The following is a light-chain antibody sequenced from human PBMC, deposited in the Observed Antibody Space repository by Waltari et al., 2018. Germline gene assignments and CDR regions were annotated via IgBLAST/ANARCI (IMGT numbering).Light chain of an antibody. CDR1: QNIDNY. CDR2: DAS. CDR3: QQRTNWPPMVT. V-gene: IGKV3-11*01. J-gene: IGKJ3*01. Sequence: EIVLTQSPATLSLSPGESATLSCRASQNIDNYLVWYQQKPGQAPRLLIYDASIRANDIPARFSGSGSGTDFTLTISSLEPEDFAVYYCQQRTNWPPMVTFGPGTKVDLK.